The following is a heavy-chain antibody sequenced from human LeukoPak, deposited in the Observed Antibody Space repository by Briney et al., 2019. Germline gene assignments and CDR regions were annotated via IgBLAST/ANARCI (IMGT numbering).Heavy chain of an antibody. Sequence: KSSETLSLTCTVSGGSISSYYWSWIRQPPGKGLEWIGYIYYSGSTNYNPSLKSRVTISVDTSKNQFSLKLSSVTAADTAVYYCARTKQYYDILTGYYYYYYYMDVWGKGTTVTVSS. CDR1: GGSISSYY. CDR2: IYYSGST. V-gene: IGHV4-59*01. CDR3: ARTKQYYDILTGYYYYYYYMDV. J-gene: IGHJ6*03. D-gene: IGHD3-9*01.